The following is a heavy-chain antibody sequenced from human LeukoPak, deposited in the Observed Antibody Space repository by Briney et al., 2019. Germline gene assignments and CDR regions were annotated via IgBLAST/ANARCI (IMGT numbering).Heavy chain of an antibody. CDR1: GGTFSSYA. V-gene: IGHV1-2*06. CDR2: INPNSGGT. CDR3: ASRGGRTNYNFWRTYVTDFDY. Sequence: GASVKVSCKASGGTFSSYAISWVRQAPGQGLEWMGRINPNSGGTNYAQKFQGRVTMTRDTSINTAYMDLSSLRSDDTAVYYCASRGGRTNYNFWRTYVTDFDYWGQGTLVTVSS. D-gene: IGHD3-3*01. J-gene: IGHJ4*02.